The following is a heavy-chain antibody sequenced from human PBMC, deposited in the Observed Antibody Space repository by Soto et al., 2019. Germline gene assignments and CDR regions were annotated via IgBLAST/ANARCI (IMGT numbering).Heavy chain of an antibody. V-gene: IGHV3-49*04. CDR2: ISSTTSGGTT. CDR1: GFTFGDYA. Sequence: EVQVVESGGGLVQPGQSLRLSCTGSGFTFGDYAMTWVRQAPGKGLEWVSFISSTTSGGTTQYAASVKGRFTISRDHSKSIAYLQINSLKTEDTAVNYCAREGYWGQGTLVTVSS. CDR3: AREGY. J-gene: IGHJ4*02.